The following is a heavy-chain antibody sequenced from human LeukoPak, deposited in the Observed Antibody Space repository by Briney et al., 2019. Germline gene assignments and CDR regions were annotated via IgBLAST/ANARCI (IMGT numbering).Heavy chain of an antibody. Sequence: SETLSLTCTVSGGSISSSSYYWGWIRQPPGKGLEWIGSIYYSGSTYYNPSLKSRVTISVDTSKNQFSLKLSSVTAADTAVYYCARVGGGYNYGEDYWGQGTLVTVSS. CDR2: IYYSGST. J-gene: IGHJ4*02. D-gene: IGHD5-24*01. V-gene: IGHV4-39*07. CDR1: GGSISSSSYY. CDR3: ARVGGGYNYGEDY.